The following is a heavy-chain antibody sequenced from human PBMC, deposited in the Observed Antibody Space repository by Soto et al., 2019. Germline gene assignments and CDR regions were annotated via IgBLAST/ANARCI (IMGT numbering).Heavy chain of an antibody. Sequence: GGSLRLSCAASGFTFSSYSMNWVRQAPGKGLEWVSYISSSSSTIYYADSVKGRFTISRDNAKNSLYLQMNSLRAEDTAVYYCARDSEGSSFLFDYWGQGTLVTVSS. J-gene: IGHJ4*02. CDR1: GFTFSSYS. CDR2: ISSSSSTI. CDR3: ARDSEGSSFLFDY. V-gene: IGHV3-48*01. D-gene: IGHD2-15*01.